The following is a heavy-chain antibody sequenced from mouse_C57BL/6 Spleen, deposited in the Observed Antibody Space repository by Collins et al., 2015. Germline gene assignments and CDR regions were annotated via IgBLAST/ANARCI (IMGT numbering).Heavy chain of an antibody. D-gene: IGHD1-1*01. CDR3: VRDYYGSSWYFDY. Sequence: EVQLQQSGPELVKPGASVKISCKASGYTFTDYYINWVKQSHGKSFEWIGVINPNNGGTTYNQKFKGKATLTVDKSSSTAYMELRSLTSDDSAVYYCVRDYYGSSWYFDYWGQGTTLTVSS. CDR1: GYTFTDYY. V-gene: IGHV1-26*01. CDR2: INPNNGGT. J-gene: IGHJ2*01.